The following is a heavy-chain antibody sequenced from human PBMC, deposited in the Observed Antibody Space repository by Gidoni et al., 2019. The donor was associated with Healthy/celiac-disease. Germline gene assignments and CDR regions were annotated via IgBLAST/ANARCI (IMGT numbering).Heavy chain of an antibody. D-gene: IGHD3-10*01. CDR1: GGSISSSSYY. CDR3: ASYGSGSYYNDDY. Sequence: QLQLQESGPGLVKPSETLSLTCTVSGGSISSSSYYWGWIRQPPGKGLEWIGSIYYSGSTYYNPSLKSRVTISVDTSKNQFSLKLSSVTAADTAVYYCASYGSGSYYNDDYWGQGTLVTVSS. J-gene: IGHJ4*02. CDR2: IYYSGST. V-gene: IGHV4-39*01.